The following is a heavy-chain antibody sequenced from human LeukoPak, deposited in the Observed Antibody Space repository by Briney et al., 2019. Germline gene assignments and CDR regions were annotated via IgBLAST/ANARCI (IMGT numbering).Heavy chain of an antibody. V-gene: IGHV3-20*04. Sequence: PGGSLRLSCVASGFTFDDYAMSWVRQAPGMGLEYVSGISWNANKIGYADSVKGRFTISRDNSKNTLFLQMHNLRVEDMAVLYCAKDWNWAIDYWGQGTLVTVSS. J-gene: IGHJ4*02. CDR1: GFTFDDYA. D-gene: IGHD1-7*01. CDR2: ISWNANKI. CDR3: AKDWNWAIDY.